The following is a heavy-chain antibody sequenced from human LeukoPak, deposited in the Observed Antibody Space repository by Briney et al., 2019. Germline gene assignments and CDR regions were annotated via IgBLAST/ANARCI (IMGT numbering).Heavy chain of an antibody. CDR2: IYYSGST. J-gene: IGHJ3*02. V-gene: IGHV4-39*02. CDR3: ARDDTLLYAFDI. CDR1: GGSISSSSYY. D-gene: IGHD2-15*01. Sequence: SETLSLTCTVSGGSISSSSYYWGWIRQPPGKGLEWIGSIYYSGSTYYNPSLKSRVTISVDTSKNQFSLKLNSVTAADTAVYYCARDDTLLYAFDIWGQGTMVTVSS.